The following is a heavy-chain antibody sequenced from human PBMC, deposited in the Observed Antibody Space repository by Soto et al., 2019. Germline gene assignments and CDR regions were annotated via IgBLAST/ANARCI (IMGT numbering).Heavy chain of an antibody. CDR2: ISAYNGNT. Sequence: QVQLVQSGAEVKKPGASVKVSCKASGYTFTSYGISWVRQAPGQGLEWMGWISAYNGNTNYAQKLQGRVTMTTDTSTSTAYMELTSLTPDDAAVYYCARVSDYYGSGSYYIGSAEYFQHWGQGTLVTVSS. D-gene: IGHD3-10*01. CDR1: GYTFTSYG. V-gene: IGHV1-18*01. J-gene: IGHJ1*01. CDR3: ARVSDYYGSGSYYIGSAEYFQH.